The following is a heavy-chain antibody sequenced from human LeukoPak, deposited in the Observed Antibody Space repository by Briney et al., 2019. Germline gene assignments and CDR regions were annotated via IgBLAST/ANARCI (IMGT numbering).Heavy chain of an antibody. CDR3: AKDPWAYCGGDCYPGY. CDR1: GGSISSYY. Sequence: SETLSLTCTVSGGSISSYYWSWIRQPAGKGLEWIGRIYTSGSTNYNPSLKSRVTMSVDTSKNQFSLKLSSVTAADTAVYYCAKDPWAYCGGDCYPGYWGQGTLVTVSS. D-gene: IGHD2-21*02. V-gene: IGHV4-4*07. CDR2: IYTSGST. J-gene: IGHJ4*02.